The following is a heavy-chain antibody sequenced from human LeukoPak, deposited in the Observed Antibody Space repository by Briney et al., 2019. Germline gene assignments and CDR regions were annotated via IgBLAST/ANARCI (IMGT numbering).Heavy chain of an antibody. V-gene: IGHV3-23*01. CDR1: GFTFSSFA. CDR3: AKTGYRTFGGVIANSYFDY. J-gene: IGHJ4*02. D-gene: IGHD3-16*02. CDR2: ISGSGGST. Sequence: GGSLRLSCVASGFTFSSFAMTWVRQAPGKGLEWVSAISGSGGSTYYADSVKGRFTISRDNSKNTLYLQMNSLRAEDTAVYYCAKTGYRTFGGVIANSYFDYWGQGTLVTVSS.